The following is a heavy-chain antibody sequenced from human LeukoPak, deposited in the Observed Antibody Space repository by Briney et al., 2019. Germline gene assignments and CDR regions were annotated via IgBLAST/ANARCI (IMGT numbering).Heavy chain of an antibody. CDR1: GGSISGYY. D-gene: IGHD3-16*01. CDR2: IYYSGST. J-gene: IGHJ4*02. Sequence: PSETLSLTCTVSGGSISGYYWSWIRQPQGKGLEWIGFIYYSGSTHYNPSLKSRVTISLDTSKNQFSLRLSSVTAADTAVYYCARWGTWYVDYWGQGTLVTVSS. CDR3: ARWGTWYVDY. V-gene: IGHV4-59*01.